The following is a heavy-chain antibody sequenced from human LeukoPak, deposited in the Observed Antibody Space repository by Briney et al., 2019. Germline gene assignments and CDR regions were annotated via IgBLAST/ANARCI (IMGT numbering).Heavy chain of an antibody. D-gene: IGHD5-18*01. CDR1: GDSDSSNSAT. CDR3: ARDPGGDTSMPFDP. CDR2: TYYRSKWYN. J-gene: IGHJ5*02. V-gene: IGHV6-1*01. Sequence: SQTLSLTCAISGDSDSSNSATWNWIRQSPSRGLEWLGRTYYRSKWYNDYAVSVKSRITLNPDTSKNQFSLQLNSVTPEDTAVYYCARDPGGDTSMPFDPWGQGTLVTVSS.